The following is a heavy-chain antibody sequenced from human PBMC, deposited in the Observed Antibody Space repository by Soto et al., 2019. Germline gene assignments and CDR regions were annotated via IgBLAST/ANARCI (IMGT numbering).Heavy chain of an antibody. J-gene: IGHJ4*02. CDR1: GGSISSGGYY. CDR3: ARGSPEDYYDSSGYSLVY. Sequence: QVQLQESGPGLVKPSQTLSLTCTVSGGSISSGGYYWSWIRQHPGKGLEWIGYIYYSGSTYYNPYLKSRVTMSVDTSKNQFSLKLSSVTAADTAVYYCARGSPEDYYDSSGYSLVYWGQGTLVTVSS. CDR2: IYYSGST. D-gene: IGHD3-22*01. V-gene: IGHV4-31*03.